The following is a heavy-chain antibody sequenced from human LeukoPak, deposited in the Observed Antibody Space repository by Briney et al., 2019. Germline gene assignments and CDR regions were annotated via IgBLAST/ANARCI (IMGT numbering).Heavy chain of an antibody. CDR3: AKEKYDILTGYAIDY. V-gene: IGHV3-23*01. Sequence: PGGSLRLSCAASGFTFSSYALSWVRQAPGKGLEWVSAISGSGGSTDYADSVKGRFTISRDNSKNTLYLQMNSLRAEDTAVYYCAKEKYDILTGYAIDYWGQGTLVTVSS. D-gene: IGHD3-9*01. J-gene: IGHJ4*02. CDR2: ISGSGGST. CDR1: GFTFSSYA.